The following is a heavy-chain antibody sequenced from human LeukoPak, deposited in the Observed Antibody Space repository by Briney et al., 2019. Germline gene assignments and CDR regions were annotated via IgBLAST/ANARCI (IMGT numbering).Heavy chain of an antibody. J-gene: IGHJ5*02. V-gene: IGHV3-66*02. Sequence: GGSLRLSCAASGFTVSSNYMSWVRQAPGKGLEWVSVIYSGGSTYYADSVKGRFTISRDNSKNTLYLQMNSLRAEDTAVYYCAREKKAEKTASGYSYGYYWFDPWGQGTLVTVSS. CDR3: AREKKAEKTASGYSYGYYWFDP. D-gene: IGHD5-18*01. CDR1: GFTVSSNY. CDR2: IYSGGST.